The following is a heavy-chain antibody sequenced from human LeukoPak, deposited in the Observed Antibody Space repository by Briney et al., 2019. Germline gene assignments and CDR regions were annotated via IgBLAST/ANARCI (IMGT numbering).Heavy chain of an antibody. J-gene: IGHJ3*02. V-gene: IGHV1-69*13. D-gene: IGHD1-26*01. Sequence: GASVKVSCKASGGTFSSYAISWVRQAPGQGLEWMGGIIPIFGTANYAQKFQGRVTITADESTSTAYMELSSLRSEDTAVYYCASQYRGSYLAAFDIWGQGTMVTVSS. CDR3: ASQYRGSYLAAFDI. CDR1: GGTFSSYA. CDR2: IIPIFGTA.